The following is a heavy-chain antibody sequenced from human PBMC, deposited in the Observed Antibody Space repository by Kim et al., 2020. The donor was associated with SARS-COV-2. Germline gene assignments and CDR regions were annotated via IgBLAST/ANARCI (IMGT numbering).Heavy chain of an antibody. CDR2: INPNGAT. J-gene: IGHJ6*02. Sequence: SETLSLTCAVYVGSFSDYDWTWIRRSPGKGLEWIGEINPNGATNYNPSLKSRVAMSVDTSKNQFSLKVKSVTGADTAVYFCARGRAGVVPSPIMGLGPYYDYYALDVWGQGTMVSVSS. CDR1: VGSFSDYD. V-gene: IGHV4-34*01. D-gene: IGHD3-3*01. CDR3: ARGRAGVVPSPIMGLGPYYDYYALDV.